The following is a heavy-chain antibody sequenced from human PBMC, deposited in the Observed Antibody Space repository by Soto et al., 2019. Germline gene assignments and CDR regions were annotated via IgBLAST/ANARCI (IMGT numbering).Heavy chain of an antibody. V-gene: IGHV4-31*03. CDR1: GGSITSGGYY. CDR3: ARKQAGYFYGIDY. D-gene: IGHD3-10*01. CDR2: IYDSGST. J-gene: IGHJ4*02. Sequence: LSLTCTVSGGSITSGGYYWSWIRQHPGKGLEWLGYIYDSGSTFYNPSLKSRITLSVDTSKNQFSLKLSSVTVADTAVYFCARKQAGYFYGIDYWGQGTLVTVYS.